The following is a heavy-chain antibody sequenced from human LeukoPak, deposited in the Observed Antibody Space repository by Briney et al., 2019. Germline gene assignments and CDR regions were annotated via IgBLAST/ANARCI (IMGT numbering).Heavy chain of an antibody. CDR1: GFIFSSYE. J-gene: IGHJ4*02. Sequence: PGGSLRLSCATSGFIFSSYEMNWVRQAPGKGLEWVSYISSSGSTKYYADSVKGRFTMSRDNAKNSVYLQMNSLRVEDTAVYYCARDLVDIVATIPLDFWGQGTPVTVSS. V-gene: IGHV3-48*03. CDR2: ISSSGSTK. CDR3: ARDLVDIVATIPLDF. D-gene: IGHD5-12*01.